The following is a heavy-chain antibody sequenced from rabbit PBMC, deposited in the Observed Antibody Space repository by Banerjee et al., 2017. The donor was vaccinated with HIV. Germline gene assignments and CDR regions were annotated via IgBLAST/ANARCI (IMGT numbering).Heavy chain of an antibody. J-gene: IGHJ4*01. V-gene: IGHV1S45*01. D-gene: IGHD6-1*01. CDR3: ARDLGYDYGTGGYAYASFNL. CDR1: GFSFSSNYW. CDR2: IYAGSSGRT. Sequence: QEQLVESGGGLVQPEGSLTLTCTASGFSFSSNYWICWVRQAPGKGLEWIACIYAGSSGRTYYATWAKGRFTISKTSSTTATLQLSSLTAADAATYFCARDLGYDYGTGGYAYASFNLWGPGTLVTVS.